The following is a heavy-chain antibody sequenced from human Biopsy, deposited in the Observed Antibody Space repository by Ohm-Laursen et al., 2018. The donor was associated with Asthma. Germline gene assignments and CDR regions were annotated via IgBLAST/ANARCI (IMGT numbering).Heavy chain of an antibody. J-gene: IGHJ6*02. Sequence: SLRLSCAASGFTFSSYAMHWVRQAPGKGLDWVAVISYDGSNKYYADSVKGRFTISRDNSKNTLYLQMNSLRAEDTAVYYCARDKPSHIDYYYGMDVWGQGTTVTVSS. V-gene: IGHV3-30-3*01. CDR2: ISYDGSNK. CDR1: GFTFSSYA. CDR3: ARDKPSHIDYYYGMDV.